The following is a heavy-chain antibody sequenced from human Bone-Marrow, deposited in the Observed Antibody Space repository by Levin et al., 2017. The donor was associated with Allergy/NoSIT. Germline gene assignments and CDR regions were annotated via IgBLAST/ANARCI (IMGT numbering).Heavy chain of an antibody. CDR2: IIPIFGTA. CDR3: ARGSEMATISGNFDY. CDR1: GGTFSSYA. Sequence: VASVKVSCKASGGTFSSYAISWVRQAPGQGLEWMGGIIPIFGTANYAQKFQGRVTITADKSTSTAYMELSSLRSEDTAVYYCARGSEMATISGNFDYWGQGTLVTVSS. J-gene: IGHJ4*02. D-gene: IGHD5-24*01. V-gene: IGHV1-69*06.